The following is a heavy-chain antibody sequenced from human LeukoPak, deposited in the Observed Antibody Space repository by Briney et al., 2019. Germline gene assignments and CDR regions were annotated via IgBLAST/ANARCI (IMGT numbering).Heavy chain of an antibody. Sequence: SETLSLTCTVSGGSISSSSYYWGWIRQPPGKGLEWIGSIYYSGSTYYNPSLKGRVTISVDTSKNQFSLKLSSVTAADTAVYYCARLGDLDYWGQGTLVTVSS. J-gene: IGHJ4*02. CDR1: GGSISSSSYY. D-gene: IGHD3-16*01. V-gene: IGHV4-39*01. CDR2: IYYSGST. CDR3: ARLGDLDY.